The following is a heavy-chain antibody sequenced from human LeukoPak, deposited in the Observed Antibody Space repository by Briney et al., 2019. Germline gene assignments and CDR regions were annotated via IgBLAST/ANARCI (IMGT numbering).Heavy chain of an antibody. Sequence: GGSLRLSCAASRFTFNTYAVNWVRQAPGKGLEWVSAISGNGDITYYADSVKGRFTISRDNSKNTLYLQMNSLRAEDTAVYYCAKDLERYFDWLVLDVWGQGTTVTVSS. CDR2: ISGNGDIT. CDR1: RFTFNTYA. CDR3: AKDLERYFDWLVLDV. V-gene: IGHV3-23*01. J-gene: IGHJ6*02. D-gene: IGHD3-9*01.